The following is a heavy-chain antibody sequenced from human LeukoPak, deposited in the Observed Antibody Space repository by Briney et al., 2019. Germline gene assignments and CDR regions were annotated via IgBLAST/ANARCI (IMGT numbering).Heavy chain of an antibody. V-gene: IGHV3-23*01. Sequence: GGSLRLSCAASGFTFSSHAMSWVRQAPGKGLEWVAAISRSGGNTYYGDSVKGRFTISRDSSKNTLHLQMDSLRAEDTAVYYCAKDWPVSGDHYSPFDYWGQGTLVTGSS. D-gene: IGHD4-11*01. J-gene: IGHJ4*02. CDR1: GFTFSSHA. CDR3: AKDWPVSGDHYSPFDY. CDR2: ISRSGGNT.